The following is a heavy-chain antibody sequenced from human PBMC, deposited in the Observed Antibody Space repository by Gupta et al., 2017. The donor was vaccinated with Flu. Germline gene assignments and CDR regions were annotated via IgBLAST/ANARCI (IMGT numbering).Heavy chain of an antibody. Sequence: EVQLVPSGAEVKKPGEFLKISCKGSGFFFTAYWIAWVGQRPGKGLEGRGINYPRNSKTRYSPSCQGQVTMSVDKSTSTADLQWSSLKASDSAMYYCVRRGTGLFDFWGQGTPVTVSS. CDR2: NYPRNSKT. CDR1: GFFFTAYW. J-gene: IGHJ4*02. D-gene: IGHD1-1*01. CDR3: VRRGTGLFDF. V-gene: IGHV5-51*01.